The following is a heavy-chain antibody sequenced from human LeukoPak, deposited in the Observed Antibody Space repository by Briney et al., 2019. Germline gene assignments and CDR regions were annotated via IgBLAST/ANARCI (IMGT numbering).Heavy chain of an antibody. CDR1: GISFTTYY. J-gene: IGHJ4*02. CDR3: ARDLIVGATAPLRY. D-gene: IGHD1-26*01. Sequence: SETLSLACTVSGISFTTYYWTWIRQPAGKGLEWLGRIYISGDTNYNPSLKSRLTMSVDKSKSQFSLKLTSVTAADTAVYYCARDLIVGATAPLRYWGQGTLVTVSS. CDR2: IYISGDT. V-gene: IGHV4-4*07.